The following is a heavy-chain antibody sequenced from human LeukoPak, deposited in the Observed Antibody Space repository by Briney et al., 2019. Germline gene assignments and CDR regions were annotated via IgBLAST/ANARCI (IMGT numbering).Heavy chain of an antibody. Sequence: YYCVCSNYNPSLKSRVTITVDTSKTQCSLKLSSVTAADTAADYCARSSQRSLVVPAFFDYWGQGTLVTVSS. CDR3: ARSSQRSLVVPAFFDY. CDR2: YYCVCS. J-gene: IGHJ4*02. V-gene: IGHV4-31*02. D-gene: IGHD2-15*01.